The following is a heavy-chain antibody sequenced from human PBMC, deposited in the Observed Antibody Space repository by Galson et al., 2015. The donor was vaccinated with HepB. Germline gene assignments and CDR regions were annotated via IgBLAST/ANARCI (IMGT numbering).Heavy chain of an antibody. Sequence: SLRLSCAASGFTFSSYGMHWVRQAPGKGLEWVAVISYDGSNKYYADSVKGRFTISRDNSKNTLYLQMNSLRAEDAAVYYCAKSNSPHGVTADYWGQGTLVTVSS. CDR2: ISYDGSNK. CDR3: AKSNSPHGVTADY. CDR1: GFTFSSYG. V-gene: IGHV3-30*18. J-gene: IGHJ4*02. D-gene: IGHD5-18*01.